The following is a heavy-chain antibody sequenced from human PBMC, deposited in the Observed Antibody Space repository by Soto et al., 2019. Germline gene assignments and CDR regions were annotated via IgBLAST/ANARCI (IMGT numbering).Heavy chain of an antibody. CDR1: GYTFTGYY. D-gene: IGHD4-17*01. V-gene: IGHV1-2*04. CDR3: ARGEAVTTGCCHYGMDV. CDR2: INPNSGGT. J-gene: IGHJ6*02. Sequence: ASVKVSCKASGYTFTGYYMHWVRQAPGQGLEWMGWINPNSGGTNYAQKFQGWVTMTRDTSISTAYMELSRLRSDDTAVYYCARGEAVTTGCCHYGMDVWGQGTTVTVSS.